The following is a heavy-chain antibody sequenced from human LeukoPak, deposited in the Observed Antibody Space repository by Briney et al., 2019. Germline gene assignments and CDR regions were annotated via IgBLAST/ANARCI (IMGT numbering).Heavy chain of an antibody. Sequence: GRSLRHSCAASGYTFSTYGMHWVRQAPGKGLEWVAVISYDGSNKYYADSVKGRFTISRDNSKNTLYLQMNSLRAEDTAVYYCAKDFGSTLYQDYWGQGTLVTVSS. CDR2: ISYDGSNK. D-gene: IGHD3-10*01. J-gene: IGHJ4*02. CDR1: GYTFSTYG. V-gene: IGHV3-30*18. CDR3: AKDFGSTLYQDY.